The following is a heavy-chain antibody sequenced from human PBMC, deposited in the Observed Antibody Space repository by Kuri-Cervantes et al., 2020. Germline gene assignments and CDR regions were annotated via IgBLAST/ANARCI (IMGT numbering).Heavy chain of an antibody. D-gene: IGHD3-10*01. V-gene: IGHV3-21*01. Sequence: GESLKISCAASGFTFSSYSMNWVRQAPGKGLEWVSSISSSSSYIYYADSVKGRFTISRDNAKNSLYLQMNSLRAEDTAVYYCARGFWEGFGAPYYFDYWGQGTLVTVSS. CDR1: GFTFSSYS. CDR2: ISSSSSYI. J-gene: IGHJ4*02. CDR3: ARGFWEGFGAPYYFDY.